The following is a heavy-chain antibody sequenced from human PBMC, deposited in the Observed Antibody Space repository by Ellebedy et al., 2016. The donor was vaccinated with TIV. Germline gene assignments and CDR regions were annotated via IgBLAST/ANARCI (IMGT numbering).Heavy chain of an antibody. CDR1: GFTFSSYS. D-gene: IGHD3-22*01. V-gene: IGHV3-48*02. Sequence: GESLKISCAASGFTFSSYSMNWVRQAPGKGLEWVSYISSSSSTIYYADSVKGRFTISRDNAKNSLYLQMNSLRDEDTAVYYCARDPRPKAYYYDSSGYPDYWGQGTLVTVSS. CDR3: ARDPRPKAYYYDSSGYPDY. J-gene: IGHJ4*02. CDR2: ISSSSSTI.